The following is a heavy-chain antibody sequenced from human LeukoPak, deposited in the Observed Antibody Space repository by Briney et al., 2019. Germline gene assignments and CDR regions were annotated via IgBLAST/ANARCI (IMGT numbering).Heavy chain of an antibody. D-gene: IGHD3-22*01. Sequence: KPGGPLRLSCVASGFTFPNAWMSWVRQAPGKGLERVGHIKSNTDGGTTDYSAPVRGRFIISRDDSKHTLYLQMNSLKTDDTAVYYCAKYDTSVNFDYWGQGTLVTVSS. J-gene: IGHJ4*02. CDR2: IKSNTDGGTT. V-gene: IGHV3-15*01. CDR3: AKYDTSVNFDY. CDR1: GFTFPNAW.